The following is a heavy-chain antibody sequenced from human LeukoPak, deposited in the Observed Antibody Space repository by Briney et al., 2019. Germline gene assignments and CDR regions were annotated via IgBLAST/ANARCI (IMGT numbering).Heavy chain of an antibody. D-gene: IGHD6-19*01. J-gene: IGHJ4*02. CDR1: GFTFSSYW. V-gene: IGHV3-7*05. CDR3: ASDGHSTGSFDY. CDR2: IKQDGSVI. Sequence: AGGSLILSCAASGFTFSSYWMNWVRQAPGKGLEWVANIKQDGSVIYYVDSVKGRFTISRDNAKNSLYLQMNTLRAEDTAVYYCASDGHSTGSFDYWGQGTLVTVSS.